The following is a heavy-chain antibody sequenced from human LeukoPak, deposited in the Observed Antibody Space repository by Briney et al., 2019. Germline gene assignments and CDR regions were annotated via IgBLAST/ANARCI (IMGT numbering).Heavy chain of an antibody. CDR3: ARGENFIVVVPAAKEDAFDI. D-gene: IGHD2-2*01. Sequence: GGSLRLSCAASGFTFSDYYMSWIRQAPGKGLEWVSYIRSSGSTIYYADSVKGRFTISRDNAKNSLYLQMNSLRAEDTAVYYCARGENFIVVVPAAKEDAFDIWGQGTMVTVSS. CDR1: GFTFSDYY. CDR2: IRSSGSTI. V-gene: IGHV3-11*04. J-gene: IGHJ3*02.